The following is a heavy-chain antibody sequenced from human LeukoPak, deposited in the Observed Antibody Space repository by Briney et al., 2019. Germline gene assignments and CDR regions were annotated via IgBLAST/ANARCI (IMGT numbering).Heavy chain of an antibody. J-gene: IGHJ4*02. Sequence: SETLSLTCTVSGGSFSSGSHYWSWVRQPPGRGLEWIGYIYYSGSTNYNPSRESRVAISVHTPKNQFSLNLSSVTAADTAVYYCARMVSVYYDLDCWGQGTLVTVSS. CDR1: GGSFSSGSHY. CDR2: IYYSGST. CDR3: ARMVSVYYDLDC. V-gene: IGHV4-61*01. D-gene: IGHD3-22*01.